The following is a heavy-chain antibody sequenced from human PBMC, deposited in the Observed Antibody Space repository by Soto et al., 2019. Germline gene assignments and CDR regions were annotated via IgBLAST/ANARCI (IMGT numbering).Heavy chain of an antibody. V-gene: IGHV3-23*01. CDR1: GFTFSSYA. J-gene: IGHJ4*02. CDR2: ISGSGGST. Sequence: EVQLLESGGGLVQPGGSLRLSCAASGFTFSSYAMNWVRQAPGKGLEWVSAISGSGGSTYYADSVKGRFTISRDNSKNTLYLQMNSLRAEDTAVYYCAKSPGTDLWFGELLSHLLNWGQGTLVTVSS. CDR3: AKSPGTDLWFGELLSHLLN. D-gene: IGHD3-10*01.